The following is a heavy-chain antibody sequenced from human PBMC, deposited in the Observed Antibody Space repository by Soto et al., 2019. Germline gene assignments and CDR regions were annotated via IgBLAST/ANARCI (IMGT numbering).Heavy chain of an antibody. CDR3: ARVYYYDSSGFLI. Sequence: GGSLRLSCAASGFTFSYYSMNWFRQAPGKGLEWVSSISSSSSYIYYADSVKGRFTISRDNAKNSLYLQMNSLRAEDTAVYYCARVYYYDSSGFLIWGQGTLVTVSS. CDR2: ISSSSSYI. V-gene: IGHV3-21*01. CDR1: GFTFSYYS. J-gene: IGHJ4*02. D-gene: IGHD3-22*01.